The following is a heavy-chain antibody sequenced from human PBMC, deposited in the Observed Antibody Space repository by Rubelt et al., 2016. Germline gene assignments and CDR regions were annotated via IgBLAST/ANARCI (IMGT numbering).Heavy chain of an antibody. D-gene: IGHD3-22*01. Sequence: QVQLQQWGAGLLKPSETLSLTCAVYGGSFSGYYWSWIRQPPGKGLEWIGEINHSGSTNYNPSLKMRVTISVDTSKNQFSLKLSSVTAADTAVYYCARVGSSGYWTRRAFDIWGQGTMVTVSS. CDR1: GGSFSGYY. V-gene: IGHV4-34*01. J-gene: IGHJ3*02. CDR2: INHSGST. CDR3: ARVGSSGYWTRRAFDI.